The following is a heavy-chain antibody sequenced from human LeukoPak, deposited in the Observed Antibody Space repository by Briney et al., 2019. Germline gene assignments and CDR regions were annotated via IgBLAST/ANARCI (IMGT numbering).Heavy chain of an antibody. CDR3: AKDKYAVVPAATKTRTKYYYYYYMDV. Sequence: GRSLRLSCAASGFTFDDYAMHWVRQAPGKGLEWVSGISWNSGSIGYADSVKGRFTISRDNAKNSLYLQMNSLRAEDTALYYCAKDKYAVVPAATKTRTKYYYYYYMDVWGKGTTVTVSS. CDR2: ISWNSGSI. J-gene: IGHJ6*03. CDR1: GFTFDDYA. D-gene: IGHD2-2*01. V-gene: IGHV3-9*01.